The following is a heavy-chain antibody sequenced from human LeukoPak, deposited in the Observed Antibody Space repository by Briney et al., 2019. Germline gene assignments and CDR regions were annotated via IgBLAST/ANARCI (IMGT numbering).Heavy chain of an antibody. CDR2: IYYSGST. V-gene: IGHV4-31*03. J-gene: IGHJ5*02. D-gene: IGHD3-22*01. Sequence: PSQTLSLTCTVSGGSISSGGYYWSWIRQHPGKGLEWIGYIYYSGSTYYNPSLKSRVTISVDTSKNQFSLKLSSVTAADTAVYYCARDRRCYDSSGYFNWFDPWGQGTLVTVSS. CDR1: GGSISSGGYY. CDR3: ARDRRCYDSSGYFNWFDP.